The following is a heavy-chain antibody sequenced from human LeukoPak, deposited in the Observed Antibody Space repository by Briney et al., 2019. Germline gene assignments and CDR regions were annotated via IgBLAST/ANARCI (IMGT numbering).Heavy chain of an antibody. CDR3: ARSNQADDY. CDR2: INPGGSSI. Sequence: GGSLRLSCAASGFTFSSYWMHGVRQVPGKGLVWVARINPGGSSITYADSVKGRFTISRDNAKNTLYLQMDSLRAEDTGVYYCARSNQADDYWGQGTLVTVSS. CDR1: GFTFSSYW. V-gene: IGHV3-74*01. J-gene: IGHJ4*02. D-gene: IGHD1-14*01.